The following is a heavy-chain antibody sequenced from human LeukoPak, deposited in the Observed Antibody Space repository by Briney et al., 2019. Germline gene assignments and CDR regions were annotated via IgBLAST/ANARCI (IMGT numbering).Heavy chain of an antibody. D-gene: IGHD6-25*01. J-gene: IGHJ4*02. Sequence: ASVKVSCKASGYTFTSYGISWVRQAPGQGREWMGWISAYNGNTNYAQKLQGRVTMTTDTSTSTAYMELRSLKSDDTAVYYCARESIGGYGFDYWGQGTPVTVAS. V-gene: IGHV1-18*01. CDR1: GYTFTSYG. CDR3: ARESIGGYGFDY. CDR2: ISAYNGNT.